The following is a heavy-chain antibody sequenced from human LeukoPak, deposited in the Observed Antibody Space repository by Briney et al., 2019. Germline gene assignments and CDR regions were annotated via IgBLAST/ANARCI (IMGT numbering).Heavy chain of an antibody. Sequence: GASVKVSCKASGYTFTSYYMHWVRQAPGQGLEWMGIINPSGGSTSYAQKFQGRVTMTRDTSTSTVYMELSSLRSEDTAMYYCASPVWIAKSEDYDFWSGYPELDAFDIWGQGTMVTVSS. CDR1: GYTFTSYY. D-gene: IGHD3-3*01. CDR3: ASPVWIAKSEDYDFWSGYPELDAFDI. J-gene: IGHJ3*02. V-gene: IGHV1-46*01. CDR2: INPSGGST.